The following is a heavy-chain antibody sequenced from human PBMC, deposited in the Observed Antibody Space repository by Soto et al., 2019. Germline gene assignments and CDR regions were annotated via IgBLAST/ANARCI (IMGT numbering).Heavy chain of an antibody. CDR3: ARTWNSAYTTDAYDI. CDR2: IKLDGSEK. Sequence: PGGSLRLSCAASGFTFSNYWVTWVRQAPGKGLEWVSNIKLDGSEKYYVDSVKGRFTISRDNAKSSLYLQMNSLRAEDTAVYYCARTWNSAYTTDAYDIWGQGTMVTVSS. J-gene: IGHJ3*02. V-gene: IGHV3-7*01. D-gene: IGHD3-16*01. CDR1: GFTFSNYW.